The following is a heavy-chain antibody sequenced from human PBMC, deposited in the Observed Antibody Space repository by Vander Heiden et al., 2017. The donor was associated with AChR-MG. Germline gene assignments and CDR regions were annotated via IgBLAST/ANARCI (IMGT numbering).Heavy chain of an antibody. V-gene: IGHV3-15*01. CDR3: TTPSGSGPYGY. CDR2: IKSKTDGGTT. D-gene: IGHD1-26*01. J-gene: IGHJ4*02. Sequence: EVQLVESGGGLVKPGGSLRLSCAASGFTLSNAWMSWVRQAPGKGLEWVGRIKSKTDGGTTDDAAPVKGRFTISRDESKNTLYLKMNSLKTEDTAVYYCTTPSGSGPYGYWGQGNLVTVSS. CDR1: GFTLSNAW.